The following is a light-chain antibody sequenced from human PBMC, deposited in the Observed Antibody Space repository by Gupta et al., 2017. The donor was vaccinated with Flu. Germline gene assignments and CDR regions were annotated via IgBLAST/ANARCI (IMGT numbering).Light chain of an antibody. CDR2: AAS. CDR3: QQSYSTNT. CDR1: QSISSY. Sequence: DIQMTQSPSSLSASVGDRVTITCRASQSISSYLNWYQQKPGKAPKLLIYAASRLQSGVPSRFSGSGYEKDFTLTSSRRQHEDFANYYGQQSYSTNTFGQGTKVEIK. V-gene: IGKV1-39*01. J-gene: IGKJ1*01.